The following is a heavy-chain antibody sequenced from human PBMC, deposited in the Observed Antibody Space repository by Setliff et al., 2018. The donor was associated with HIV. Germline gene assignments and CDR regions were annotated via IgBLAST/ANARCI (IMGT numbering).Heavy chain of an antibody. D-gene: IGHD5-12*01. V-gene: IGHV4-39*01. J-gene: IGHJ4*02. Sequence: PSETLSLTCTVSGGSISTSSSYWGWIRQPPGKGLEWIGNIYYSGSTYYSPSLNSRFTISVDTSKNQFSLKLRSVTAADTAVYYCARQPLYNDYDWRSYYFDYWGQGSLVTVSS. CDR3: ARQPLYNDYDWRSYYFDY. CDR1: GGSISTSSSY. CDR2: IYYSGST.